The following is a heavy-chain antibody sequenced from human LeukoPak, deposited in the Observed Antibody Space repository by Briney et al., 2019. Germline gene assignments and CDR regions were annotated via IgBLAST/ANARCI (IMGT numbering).Heavy chain of an antibody. D-gene: IGHD4-17*01. Sequence: GGSLRLSCAASGFTFSSYAMRWVRQAPGKGLEYVSAITNNGGTTYYANSVKGRFTISRDNSKSTLYLQMGSLRDEDLAVYYCARGRPDSYGDYFNWYFDVWGRGTLVTVSS. J-gene: IGHJ2*01. V-gene: IGHV3-64*01. CDR1: GFTFSSYA. CDR2: ITNNGGTT. CDR3: ARGRPDSYGDYFNWYFDV.